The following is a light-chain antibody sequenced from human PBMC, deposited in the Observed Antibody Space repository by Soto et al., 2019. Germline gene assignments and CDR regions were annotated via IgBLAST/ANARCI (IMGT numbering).Light chain of an antibody. Sequence: QHPATVSLSPGETATLSSGVSQTLLRGYLAWYQQRPGLAPRLIIYDVSRRATGIPARFSGSGSGTKFTLTIASLQPDDFATYYCQQYESFSGTFGPGTKVDIK. J-gene: IGKJ1*01. CDR3: QQYESFSGT. CDR1: QTLLRGY. CDR2: DVS. V-gene: IGKV3D-20*01.